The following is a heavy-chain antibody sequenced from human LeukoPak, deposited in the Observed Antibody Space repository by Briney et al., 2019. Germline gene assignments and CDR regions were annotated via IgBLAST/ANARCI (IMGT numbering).Heavy chain of an antibody. CDR1: GFTFTSYE. CDR3: ARGWTIDY. CDR2: ISSSGSTM. J-gene: IGHJ4*02. D-gene: IGHD3/OR15-3a*01. V-gene: IGHV3-48*03. Sequence: GGSLRLSCAASGFTFTSYEMKWVRQAPGKGLEWASYISSSGSTMYYADSVKGRFTISRDNAKNSLYLQMNSLRAEDTAVYYCARGWTIDYWGQGTPVTVSS.